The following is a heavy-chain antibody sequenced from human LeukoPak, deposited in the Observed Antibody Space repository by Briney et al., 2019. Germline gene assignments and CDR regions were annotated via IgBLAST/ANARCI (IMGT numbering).Heavy chain of an antibody. CDR3: ARVERLARIDY. Sequence: PSETLSLTCTVSGDSVSSSGRYYWSWIRQPPGNGLEWIGYIYRDGGTNYNPSLKSRVTTSVDTSKNHFSPNLNSVTAADTAIYYCARVERLARIDYWGQGTLVTVSS. V-gene: IGHV4-61*03. J-gene: IGHJ4*02. CDR2: IYRDGGT. CDR1: GDSVSSSGRYY.